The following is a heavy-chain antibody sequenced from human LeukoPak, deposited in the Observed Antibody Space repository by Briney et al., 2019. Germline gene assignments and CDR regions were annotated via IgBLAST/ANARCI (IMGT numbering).Heavy chain of an antibody. V-gene: IGHV4-34*01. CDR3: ARRQGYYYDSSGTPWVG. J-gene: IGHJ4*02. Sequence: PSETLSLTCAVYGGSFSGYYWSWIRQPPGKGLEWIGEINHSGSTNYNPSLKSRVTISVDTSKNQFSLKLSSVTAADTAVYYCARRQGYYYDSSGTPWVGWGQGTLVTVSS. CDR1: GGSFSGYY. D-gene: IGHD3-22*01. CDR2: INHSGST.